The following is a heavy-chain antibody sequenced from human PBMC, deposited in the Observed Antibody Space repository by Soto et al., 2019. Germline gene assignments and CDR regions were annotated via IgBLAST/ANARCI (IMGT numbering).Heavy chain of an antibody. CDR3: AREGVSYFATSGYYSRNFDY. V-gene: IGHV4-30-4*01. CDR1: GGSISSGDYY. Sequence: QVQLQESGPGLVKPSQTLSLTCTVSGGSISSGDYYWSWIRQPPGKGLEWIGYIYYSGSTYYNPSLKSRVAMSVDPPKNQFSLKLSSVTAADTAVYYCAREGVSYFATSGYYSRNFDYWGQGTLVTVSS. CDR2: IYYSGST. J-gene: IGHJ4*02. D-gene: IGHD3-22*01.